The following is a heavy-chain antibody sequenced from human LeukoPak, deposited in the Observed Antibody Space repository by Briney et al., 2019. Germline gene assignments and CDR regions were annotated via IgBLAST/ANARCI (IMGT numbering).Heavy chain of an antibody. CDR1: GGSMTHYF. V-gene: IGHV4-4*09. J-gene: IGHJ5*02. CDR3: ARATQRYCSGTTCFPYWFDT. CDR2: THTSGSP. D-gene: IGHD2-2*01. Sequence: SETLSLTCTVSGGSMTHYFWNWLRQPPGKGLEWIGYTHTSGSPDYSRSLKSRVTISLDTSKNQFSLMLSSVTAADTAVYFCARATQRYCSGTTCFPYWFDTWGQGTLATVSS.